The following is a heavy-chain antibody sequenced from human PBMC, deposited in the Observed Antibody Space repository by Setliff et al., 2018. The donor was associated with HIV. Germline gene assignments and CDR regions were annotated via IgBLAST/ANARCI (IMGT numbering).Heavy chain of an antibody. J-gene: IGHJ5*02. CDR3: ARGRTQWPNYNYFDP. V-gene: IGHV4-61*05. Sequence: SETLSLTCTVSGDSISSSGPGYYWGWVRQPPGGGLEWIAYFYYSGNTNYNPSLKSRVTISVDTSKSQFSLKLSSLTAADTAVYYCARGRTQWPNYNYFDPWGPGTLVTVSS. D-gene: IGHD6-19*01. CDR1: GDSISSSGPGYY. CDR2: FYYSGNT.